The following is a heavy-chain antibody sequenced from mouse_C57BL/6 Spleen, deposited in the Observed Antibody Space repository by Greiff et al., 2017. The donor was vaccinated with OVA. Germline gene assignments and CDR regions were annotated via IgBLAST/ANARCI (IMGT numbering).Heavy chain of an antibody. CDR2: ISSGGDYI. Sequence: EVQVVESGEGLVKPGGSLKLSCAASGFTFSSYAMSWVRQTPEKRLEWVAYISSGGDYIYYADTVKGRFTISRDNARNTLYLQMSSLKSEDTAMYYCTRGDYGSSGFAYWGQGTLVTVSA. V-gene: IGHV5-9-1*02. D-gene: IGHD1-1*01. CDR1: GFTFSSYA. CDR3: TRGDYGSSGFAY. J-gene: IGHJ3*01.